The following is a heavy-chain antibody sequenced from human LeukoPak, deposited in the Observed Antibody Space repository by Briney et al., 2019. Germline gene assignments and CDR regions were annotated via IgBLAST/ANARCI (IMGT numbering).Heavy chain of an antibody. CDR1: GFTFSNYW. Sequence: NTGGSLRLSCAASGFTFSNYWMNWVRQAPGKGLEWVSSISSSSSYIYYADSVKGRFTISRDNAKNSLYLQMNSLRAEDTAVYYCARDTVAGHDAFDIWGQGTMVTVSS. V-gene: IGHV3-21*01. D-gene: IGHD6-19*01. CDR2: ISSSSSYI. CDR3: ARDTVAGHDAFDI. J-gene: IGHJ3*02.